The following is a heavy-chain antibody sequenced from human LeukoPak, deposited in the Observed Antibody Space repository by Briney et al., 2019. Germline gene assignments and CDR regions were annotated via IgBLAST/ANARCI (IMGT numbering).Heavy chain of an antibody. CDR1: GYTFTGYY. Sequence: GASVKVSCKASGYTFTGYYMHWVRQAPGQGLEWMGWINPNSGGTNYAQKFQGRVTMTRDTSISTAYMELSRLRSDDTAVYYCARESSGFGESYNWFDPWGQGTLVTVSS. CDR3: ARESSGFGESYNWFDP. J-gene: IGHJ5*02. V-gene: IGHV1-2*02. D-gene: IGHD3-10*01. CDR2: INPNSGGT.